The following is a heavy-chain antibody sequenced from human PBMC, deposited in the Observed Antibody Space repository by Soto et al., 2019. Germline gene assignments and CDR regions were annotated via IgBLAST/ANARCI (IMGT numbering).Heavy chain of an antibody. CDR1: GFTFSSYG. CDR2: ISYDGSNK. CDR3: AKDSVEPKFDY. J-gene: IGHJ4*02. Sequence: GGSLRLSCAASGFTFSSYGMHWVRQAPGKGLEWVAVISYDGSNKYYADSVKGRFTISRDNSKNTLYLQMNSLRAEDTAVYYCAKDSVEPKFDYWGQGTLVTVSS. V-gene: IGHV3-30*18.